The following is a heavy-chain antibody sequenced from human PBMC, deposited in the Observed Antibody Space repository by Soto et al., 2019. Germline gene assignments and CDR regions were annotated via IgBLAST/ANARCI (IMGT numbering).Heavy chain of an antibody. V-gene: IGHV1-69*02. J-gene: IGHJ4*02. CDR2: VNPIVSMS. CDR3: AASYGSGYRAFDY. D-gene: IGHD3-10*01. CDR1: GDTFSFYT. Sequence: SVKVSCKASGDTFSFYTINWVRQAPGLGLEWMGRVNPIVSMSNYAQKFQGRVTITADKSTNTAYMRLSSLRSEDTAIYYCAASYGSGYRAFDYWGQGALVTVSS.